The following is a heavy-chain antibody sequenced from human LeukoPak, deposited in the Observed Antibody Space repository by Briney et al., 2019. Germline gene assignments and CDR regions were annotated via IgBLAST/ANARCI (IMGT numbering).Heavy chain of an antibody. Sequence: GGSLRLPCAASGFTFTSYSMNWVRQAPGKGLEWVSTISGGGGSTYYADSVKGRFTISRDNSKNTLYLQVNSLRAEDTAVYCCAKGGKWDVTPFDYWGQGTLVTVSS. D-gene: IGHD1-26*01. CDR1: GFTFTSYS. CDR3: AKGGKWDVTPFDY. J-gene: IGHJ4*02. CDR2: ISGGGGST. V-gene: IGHV3-23*01.